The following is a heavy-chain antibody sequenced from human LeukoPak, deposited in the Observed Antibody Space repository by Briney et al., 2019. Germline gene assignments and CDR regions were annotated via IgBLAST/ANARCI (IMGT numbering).Heavy chain of an antibody. V-gene: IGHV4-39*01. CDR1: GGSISSSSYY. D-gene: IGHD3-22*01. Sequence: SETLSLTCTVSGGSISSSSYYWGWVRQPPGKGLEWIGSIRYTHTGSTYYNPSLRSRVTISGDTSKNQFSLKLTSVTAADTAVYYCSRRPITMNAFDIWGQGTMVTVSS. CDR3: SRRPITMNAFDI. CDR2: IRYTHTGST. J-gene: IGHJ3*02.